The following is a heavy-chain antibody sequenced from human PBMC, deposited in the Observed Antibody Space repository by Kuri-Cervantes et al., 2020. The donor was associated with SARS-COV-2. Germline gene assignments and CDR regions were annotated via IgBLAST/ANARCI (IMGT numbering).Heavy chain of an antibody. CDR3: ARGRDYYDSSGYPDSEYFQH. Sequence: SETLSLTCAVYGGSFSGYYWSWIRQPPGKGLEWIGEINHSGSTNYNPSLKSRVTISVDTSKNQFSLKLSSVTAADTAVYYCARGRDYYDSSGYPDSEYFQHWGQGTPVTVSS. CDR1: GGSFSGYY. V-gene: IGHV4-34*01. J-gene: IGHJ1*01. CDR2: INHSGST. D-gene: IGHD3-22*01.